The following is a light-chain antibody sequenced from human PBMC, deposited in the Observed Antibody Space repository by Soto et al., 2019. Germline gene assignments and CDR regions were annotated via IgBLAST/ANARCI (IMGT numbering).Light chain of an antibody. J-gene: IGKJ2*01. CDR2: GAS. Sequence: EIVMTQSPATLSVSPGERATLSCRASQSVSSNLAWYQQKPGQAPRPLIYGASTRATGLPARFSGSGSGTEFTLTISSLQSKDFAVYYCQQYNNWPPYTFGQGTKLEIK. V-gene: IGKV3-15*01. CDR3: QQYNNWPPYT. CDR1: QSVSSN.